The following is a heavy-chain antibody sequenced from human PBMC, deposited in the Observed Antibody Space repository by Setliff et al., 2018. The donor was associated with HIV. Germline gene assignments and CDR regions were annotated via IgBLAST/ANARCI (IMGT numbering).Heavy chain of an antibody. CDR1: GFSFSNYG. CDR2: IRDSGVSF. V-gene: IGHV3-23*01. Sequence: GGSLRLSCAASGFSFSNYGMSWVRQAPGKGLEWVSGIRDSGVSFYYADSVMGRFSISRDNSRNTLYLQMNSLRVEDTAMYYCVRDYVRPGTVGTTSPLDNWGQGTLVTVSS. J-gene: IGHJ1*01. CDR3: VRDYVRPGTVGTTSPLDN. D-gene: IGHD1-26*01.